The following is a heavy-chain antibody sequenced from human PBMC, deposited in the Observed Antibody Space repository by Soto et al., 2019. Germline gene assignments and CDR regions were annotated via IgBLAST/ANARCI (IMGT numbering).Heavy chain of an antibody. CDR2: TYYRSEWFN. CDR3: ARDIDFAY. V-gene: IGHV6-1*01. D-gene: IGHD3-10*01. CDR1: GDIFSSNSAG. Sequence: QTLSLTCAISGDIFSSNSAGWNWIRQSPSRGLEWLGRTYYRSEWFNEYAVSVKSRITINPDTSRNQISLQLNSVTPEDTAIYYCARDIDFAYWGRGTQVTVSS. J-gene: IGHJ4*01.